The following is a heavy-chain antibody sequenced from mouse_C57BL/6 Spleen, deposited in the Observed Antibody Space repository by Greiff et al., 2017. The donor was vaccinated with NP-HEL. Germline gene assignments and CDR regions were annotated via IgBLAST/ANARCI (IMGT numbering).Heavy chain of an antibody. Sequence: QVQLQQSGPELVKPGASVKISCKASGYAFSSSWMNWVKQRPGKGLEWIGRIYPGDGDTNYNGKFKGKATLTADKSSSTAYMQLSSLTSEDSAVYFCARSGGSYMYYAVDYWGQGASVTVSA. J-gene: IGHJ4*01. V-gene: IGHV1-82*01. CDR3: ARSGGSYMYYAVDY. D-gene: IGHD2-10*01. CDR2: IYPGDGDT. CDR1: GYAFSSSW.